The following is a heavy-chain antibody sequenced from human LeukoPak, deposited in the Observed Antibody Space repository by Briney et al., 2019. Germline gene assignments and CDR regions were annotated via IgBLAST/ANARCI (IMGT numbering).Heavy chain of an antibody. CDR1: GVSFSNYY. Sequence: SETLSLTCAVYGVSFSNYYWSWIRQPPGRGLEWIGEINHSGSTNYNPSLKSRVTISAVTSKNQFSLQLDSVTAADTAVYYCVRLNWGHWHFDVWGRGTLVTVSS. CDR3: VRLNWGHWHFDV. CDR2: INHSGST. V-gene: IGHV4-34*01. D-gene: IGHD7-27*01. J-gene: IGHJ2*01.